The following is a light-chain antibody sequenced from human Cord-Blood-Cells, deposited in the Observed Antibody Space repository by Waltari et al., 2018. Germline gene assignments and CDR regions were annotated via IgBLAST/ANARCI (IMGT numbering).Light chain of an antibody. CDR3: CSYAGSYTLGV. CDR2: GVS. Sequence: QSALTQPRSVSGSPGQSVTISCTGTSSDVGGYNYVSWYQQHPVKAPKLMIYGVSKRPSGVPDRFSGSKSGNTASLTISGLQAEDEADYYCCSYAGSYTLGVFGGGTKLTVL. CDR1: SSDVGGYNY. V-gene: IGLV2-11*01. J-gene: IGLJ3*02.